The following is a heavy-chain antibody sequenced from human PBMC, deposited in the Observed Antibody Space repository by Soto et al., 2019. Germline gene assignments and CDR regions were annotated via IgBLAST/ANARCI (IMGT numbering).Heavy chain of an antibody. D-gene: IGHD3-10*01. V-gene: IGHV4-34*01. J-gene: IGHJ4*02. CDR1: GGSFSGYY. CDR3: ETGSYSEYFDY. CDR2: INHSGST. Sequence: SETLSLTCAVYGGSFSGYYWSWIRQPPGKGLEWIGEINHSGSTNYNPSLKSRVTISVDTSKNQFSLKLSSVTAEDTAEYSCETGSYSEYFDYWGQGTLVTVSS.